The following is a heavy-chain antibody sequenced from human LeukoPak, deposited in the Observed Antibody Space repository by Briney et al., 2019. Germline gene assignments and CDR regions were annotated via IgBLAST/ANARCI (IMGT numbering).Heavy chain of an antibody. CDR1: GGTFSSYA. CDR2: IIPIFGTA. V-gene: IGHV1-69*13. D-gene: IGHD3-22*01. CDR3: AKDREDSGYFHYFDY. J-gene: IGHJ4*02. Sequence: SVKVSCKASGGTFSSYAISWVRQAPGQGLEWMGGIIPIFGTANYAQKFQGRVTITADESTSTAYMELSSLRSEDTAVYYCAKDREDSGYFHYFDYWGQGTLVTVSS.